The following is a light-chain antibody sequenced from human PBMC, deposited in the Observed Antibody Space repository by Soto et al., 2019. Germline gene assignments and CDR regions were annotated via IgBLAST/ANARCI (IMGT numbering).Light chain of an antibody. V-gene: IGKV3-20*01. CDR1: QTVGGRY. J-gene: IGKJ1*01. CDR2: GAS. CDR3: LQYVSSPWT. Sequence: EIVLTQSAATLSLSLGERATLSCRASQTVGGRYLAWFQQKPGQTPRLLIYGASTRAAGVPDRFSGSGSGTDFSLTINRLKPEDFAVYYCLQYVSSPWTFGQGTKVEV.